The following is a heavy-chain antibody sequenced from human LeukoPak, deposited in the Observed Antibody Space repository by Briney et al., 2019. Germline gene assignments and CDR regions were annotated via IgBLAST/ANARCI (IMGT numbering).Heavy chain of an antibody. V-gene: IGHV3-9*01. J-gene: IGHJ4*02. CDR3: AKGTKYHNNSPLDY. Sequence: PGGSLRLSCAASGFTFDDYAMHWVRQAPGKGLEWVSGISWNSGSIGYADSVKGRFTISRDNSKNTLYLQMNSLRAEDTAVYYCAKGTKYHNNSPLDYWGQGTLVTVSS. CDR2: ISWNSGSI. D-gene: IGHD4-11*01. CDR1: GFTFDDYA.